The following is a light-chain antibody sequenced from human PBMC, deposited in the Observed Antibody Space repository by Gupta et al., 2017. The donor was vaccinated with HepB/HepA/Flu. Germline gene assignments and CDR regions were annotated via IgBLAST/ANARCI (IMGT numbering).Light chain of an antibody. CDR1: SSDVGGNNY. Sequence: HSALTQPPPVPASSGPSVTISCTGTSSDVGGNNYVSCYQQHPGNATKLMIYDVSKRPSGVPDRFSGSKSGNTASLTISGLQAEDEDDYYCCSYAGSYTLVFGGGTKLTVL. J-gene: IGLJ2*01. V-gene: IGLV2-11*01. CDR2: DVS. CDR3: CSYAGSYTLV.